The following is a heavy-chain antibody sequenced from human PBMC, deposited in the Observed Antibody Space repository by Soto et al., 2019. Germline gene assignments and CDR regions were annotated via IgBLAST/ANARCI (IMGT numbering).Heavy chain of an antibody. J-gene: IGHJ4*02. CDR2: VDGSGTAM. V-gene: IGHV3-48*02. D-gene: IGHD2-21*02. Sequence: GGSLRLSCAASGFTFSNFRMNWIRQAPGKGLEWVSHVDGSGTAMSYVDSVKGRFTISRDNAKNSLYLEMTSLRDEDTAVYYCARQLYTVVTPQDYWGRGTLVTVSS. CDR3: ARQLYTVVTPQDY. CDR1: GFTFSNFR.